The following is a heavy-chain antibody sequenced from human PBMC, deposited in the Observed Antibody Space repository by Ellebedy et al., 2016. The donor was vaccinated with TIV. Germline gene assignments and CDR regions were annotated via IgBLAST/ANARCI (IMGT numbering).Heavy chain of an antibody. V-gene: IGHV3-23*01. J-gene: IGHJ4*02. Sequence: GESLKISCAASGFTFSCCAMSWVRQAPGKGLEWVSIISANGGTTYYADSVKGRFTISRDNSKNTLFLQMSSLRAGDTAVYFCARRSTDFAFDSWGQGTLVTVSS. CDR1: GFTFSCCA. CDR2: ISANGGTT. D-gene: IGHD3/OR15-3a*01. CDR3: ARRSTDFAFDS.